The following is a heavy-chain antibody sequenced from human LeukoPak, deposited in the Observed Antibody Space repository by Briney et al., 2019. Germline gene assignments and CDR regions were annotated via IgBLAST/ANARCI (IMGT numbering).Heavy chain of an antibody. CDR3: TRHTERNSD. J-gene: IGHJ4*02. V-gene: IGHV3-73*01. CDR2: IRTKPNTYAT. D-gene: IGHD2/OR15-2a*01. CDR1: GFTFSDST. Sequence: GGSLRLSCAASGFTFSDSTIHWVRQASGKGLEWVGRIRTKPNTYATAYAASVRGRFTISRDDSKNTAYLQMNSLKTDDTAVYYCTRHTERNSDWGQGTLVTVFS.